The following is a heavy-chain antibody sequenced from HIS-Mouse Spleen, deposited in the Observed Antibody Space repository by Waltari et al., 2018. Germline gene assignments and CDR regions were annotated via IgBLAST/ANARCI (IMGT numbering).Heavy chain of an antibody. CDR3: AREIPYSSSWYDWYFDL. V-gene: IGHV4-39*07. CDR1: GVSISSSISY. D-gene: IGHD6-13*01. J-gene: IGHJ2*01. CDR2: IYYSGST. Sequence: QLQLQESGPGLVKPSETLSLTCTVSGVSISSSISYWGWIRQPPGKGLEWIGSIYYSGSTYYNPYLKSRVTISVDTSKNQFSLKLSSVTAADTAVYYCAREIPYSSSWYDWYFDLWGRGTLVAVSS.